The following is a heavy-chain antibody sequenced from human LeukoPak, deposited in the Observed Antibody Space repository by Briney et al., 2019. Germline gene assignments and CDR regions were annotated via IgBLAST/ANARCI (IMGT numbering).Heavy chain of an antibody. Sequence: SETLSLTCAVSGGSISTGGYSWSWIRQPPGKGLEWIGYIYYSGSTYYNPSLKSRVTISVDRSKNQFSLKLTSATAADTAVYYCARSGYYGSGSFSNFDYWGQGTLVTVSS. CDR3: ARSGYYGSGSFSNFDY. V-gene: IGHV4-30-2*01. D-gene: IGHD3-10*01. J-gene: IGHJ4*02. CDR2: IYYSGST. CDR1: GGSISTGGYS.